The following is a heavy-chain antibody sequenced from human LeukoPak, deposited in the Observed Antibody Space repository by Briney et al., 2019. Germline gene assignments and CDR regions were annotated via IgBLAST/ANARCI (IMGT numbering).Heavy chain of an antibody. Sequence: SETLSLTCTVSGGSISSSSYYWGWIRQPPGKGLEWIGSIYYSGSTYYNPSLKSRVTISVDTSKNQFSLKLSSVTAADTAVYYCARLGYCSGGSCYSDAFDIWGQGTVVTVSS. V-gene: IGHV4-39*07. J-gene: IGHJ3*02. CDR2: IYYSGST. CDR1: GGSISSSSYY. D-gene: IGHD2-15*01. CDR3: ARLGYCSGGSCYSDAFDI.